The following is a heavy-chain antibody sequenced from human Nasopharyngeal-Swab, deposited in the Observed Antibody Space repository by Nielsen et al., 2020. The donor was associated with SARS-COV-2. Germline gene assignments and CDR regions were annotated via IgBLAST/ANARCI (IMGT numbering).Heavy chain of an antibody. Sequence: SCATSGFTFSDSYMSWIRQAPGKGLEWVSAISSTGDYIYYAASVKGRFTISRDNAKNSLYLQMNSLRAGDTAVYYCARSYTFDIWGQGTMVTVSS. CDR2: ISSTGDYI. CDR1: GFTFSDSY. D-gene: IGHD1-14*01. J-gene: IGHJ3*02. V-gene: IGHV3-11*04. CDR3: ARSYTFDI.